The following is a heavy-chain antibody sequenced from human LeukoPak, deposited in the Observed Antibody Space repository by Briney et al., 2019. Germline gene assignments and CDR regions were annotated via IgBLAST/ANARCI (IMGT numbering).Heavy chain of an antibody. J-gene: IGHJ3*02. CDR2: ISGGGGNT. D-gene: IGHD6-19*01. CDR1: GFTVSSYA. Sequence: GGSLRLSCAASGFTVSSYAMSWVRQAPGKGLEWVSAISGGGGNTYYADSVKGRFTISRDNSRNTLFLQMNSLRADDTALYYCTIAVAGTDAFDIWGQGTMVTVSS. CDR3: TIAVAGTDAFDI. V-gene: IGHV3-23*01.